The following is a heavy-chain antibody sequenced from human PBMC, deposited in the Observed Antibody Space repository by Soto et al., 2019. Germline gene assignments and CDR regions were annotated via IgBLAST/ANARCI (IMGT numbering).Heavy chain of an antibody. D-gene: IGHD6-19*01. Sequence: VQLVESGGGLVQPGGSLRLSCAASGFRFDNYWINWVRQAPGKGLEWVANIEQETGEENYGDSVQGRFTISRDGAKNSVYLQMNGLRAGDTAVYYCVRSSGWIFDLWGQGSLVTVSS. CDR3: VRSSGWIFDL. CDR1: GFRFDNYW. V-gene: IGHV3-7*03. CDR2: IEQETGEE. J-gene: IGHJ4*02.